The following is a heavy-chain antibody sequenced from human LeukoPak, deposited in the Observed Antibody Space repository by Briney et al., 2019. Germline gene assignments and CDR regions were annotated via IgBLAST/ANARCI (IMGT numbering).Heavy chain of an antibody. D-gene: IGHD2-15*01. V-gene: IGHV4-34*01. CDR3: ARVIVVVAAKIDY. J-gene: IGHJ4*02. Sequence: SETLSLTCAVYGGSFSGYYWSWIRQPPGKGLEWIGEINHSGSTNYNPSLKSRVTISVDTSKNQFSLKLSSVTAADTAVYYCARVIVVVAAKIDYWGQGTLVTVSS. CDR2: INHSGST. CDR1: GGSFSGYY.